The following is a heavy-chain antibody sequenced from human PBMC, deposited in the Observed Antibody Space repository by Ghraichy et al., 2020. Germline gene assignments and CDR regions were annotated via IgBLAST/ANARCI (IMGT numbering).Heavy chain of an antibody. CDR1: GGSISSYY. J-gene: IGHJ6*02. Sequence: SETLSLTCTVSGGSISSYYWSWIRQPPGKGLEWIGYIYYSGSTNYNPSLKSRVTISVDTSKNQFSLKLSYVTAADTAVYYCARGRWELLNYYGMDVWGQGTTVTVSS. D-gene: IGHD1-26*01. CDR3: ARGRWELLNYYGMDV. V-gene: IGHV4-59*01. CDR2: IYYSGST.